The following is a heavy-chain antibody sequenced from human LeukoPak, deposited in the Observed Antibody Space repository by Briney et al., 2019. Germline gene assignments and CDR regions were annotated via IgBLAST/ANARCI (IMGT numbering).Heavy chain of an antibody. Sequence: GESLKISCKGSGYSFTSYWIGWVRQMPGKGLEWMGIIYPGDSDTRYSPSFQGQVTISADKSISTAYLQWSSLKASDTAMYYCARHRYCSGSSCYATEAFDIWGQGTMVTVSS. CDR3: ARHRYCSGSSCYATEAFDI. V-gene: IGHV5-51*01. CDR1: GYSFTSYW. J-gene: IGHJ3*02. D-gene: IGHD2-15*01. CDR2: IYPGDSDT.